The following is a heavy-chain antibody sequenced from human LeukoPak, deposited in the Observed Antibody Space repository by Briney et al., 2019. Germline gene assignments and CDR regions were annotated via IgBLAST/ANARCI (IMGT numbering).Heavy chain of an antibody. Sequence: GGSLRLSCAISGFTFSSYEMNWVRQAPGKGLEWVSYISSGGHTIYYADSVKGRFTISRDNAKNSLYLQMDSLRAEDTAVYYCARDDPGIAAAGVLDYWGQGTLVTVSS. J-gene: IGHJ4*02. CDR3: ARDDPGIAAAGVLDY. V-gene: IGHV3-48*03. CDR1: GFTFSSYE. CDR2: ISSGGHTI. D-gene: IGHD6-13*01.